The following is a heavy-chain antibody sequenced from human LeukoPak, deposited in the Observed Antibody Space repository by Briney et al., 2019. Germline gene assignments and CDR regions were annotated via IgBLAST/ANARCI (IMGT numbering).Heavy chain of an antibody. D-gene: IGHD2-15*01. CDR3: ARLGVGVTIDY. CDR2: IYPGDFDT. CDR1: GYSLTSYW. V-gene: IGHV5-51*01. J-gene: IGHJ4*02. Sequence: GESLKISFKGSGYSLTSYWIGWVRQMPGKGLERMWNIYPGDFDTRYSPPFQGQVTISADKSISTAYLQWSSLKASDTAMYYRARLGVGVTIDYWGQETLVTVSS.